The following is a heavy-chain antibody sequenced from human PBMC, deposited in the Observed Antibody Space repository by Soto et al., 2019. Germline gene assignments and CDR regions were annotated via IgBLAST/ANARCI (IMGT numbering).Heavy chain of an antibody. D-gene: IGHD3-22*01. CDR2: ISYDGSNK. J-gene: IGHJ6*02. V-gene: IGHV3-30*18. Sequence: PGGSLRLSCAASGFTFSSYGMHWVRQAPGRGLEWVAVISYDGSNKYYADSVKGRFTISRDNSKNTLYLQMNSLRAEDTAVYYCAKDYYDSSGYYYALYRRIYYYYGMDVWGQGTTVTVSS. CDR1: GFTFSSYG. CDR3: AKDYYDSSGYYYALYRRIYYYYGMDV.